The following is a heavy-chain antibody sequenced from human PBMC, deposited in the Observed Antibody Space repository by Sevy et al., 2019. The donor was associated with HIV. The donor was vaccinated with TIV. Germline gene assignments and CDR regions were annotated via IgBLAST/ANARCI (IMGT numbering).Heavy chain of an antibody. CDR1: GGSISSYY. J-gene: IGHJ6*03. CDR3: ARGTAAAAPAYYYWYYMDV. V-gene: IGHV4-59*01. CDR2: IYYNSGGT. D-gene: IGHD6-13*01. Sequence: SETVSLTCTVSGGSISSYYWSWIRQSPGKGLEWIGDIYYNSGGTNYNPSLKSRVTISVDTSKNQFSLKLSSVTAADTAVYYCARGTAAAAPAYYYWYYMDVWAKGTTVTVSS.